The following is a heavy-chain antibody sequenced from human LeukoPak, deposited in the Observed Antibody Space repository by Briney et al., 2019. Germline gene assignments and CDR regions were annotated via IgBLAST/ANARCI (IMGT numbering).Heavy chain of an antibody. D-gene: IGHD2-8*02. J-gene: IGHJ4*02. CDR2: VYPGDSDT. CDR1: GYSFSEYW. CDR3: ARRAVSRVVSTVDAFDY. V-gene: IGHV5-51*01. Sequence: GESLKISCKASGYSFSEYWIAWVCQMPGKGLEWMGIVYPGDSDTRYSPSFQGQVTISADQSTSTASLQWSSLKASDTAMYYCARRAVSRVVSTVDAFDYWAQGTLVTVSS.